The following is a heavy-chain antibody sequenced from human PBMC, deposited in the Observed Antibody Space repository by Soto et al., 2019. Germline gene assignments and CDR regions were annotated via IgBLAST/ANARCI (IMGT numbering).Heavy chain of an antibody. V-gene: IGHV1-69*13. J-gene: IGHJ3*02. D-gene: IGHD3-10*01. CDR3: AKRGGGSGSYFAFDI. CDR2: IIPIFGTA. CDR1: GGTFSSYA. Sequence: ASVKVSCKASGGTFSSYAISWVRQAPGQGLEWMGGIIPIFGTANYAQKFQGRVTITADESTSTAYMELSSLRSEDTAVYYWAKRGGGSGSYFAFDIWGQGTMVTVSS.